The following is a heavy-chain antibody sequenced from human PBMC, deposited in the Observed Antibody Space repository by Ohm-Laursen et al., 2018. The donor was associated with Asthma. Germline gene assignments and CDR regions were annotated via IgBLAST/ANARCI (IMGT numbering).Heavy chain of an antibody. J-gene: IGHJ4*02. V-gene: IGHV3-30*04. D-gene: IGHD2-15*01. CDR3: ARDSLGYCSGGSCYPPTY. CDR2: ISYDGSNK. Sequence: SLRLSCAASGFTFSSYAMHWVRQAPGKGLEWVAVISYDGSNKYYADSVKGRFTISRDNSKNTLYLQMNSLRAEDTAVYYCARDSLGYCSGGSCYPPTYWGQGTLVTVSS. CDR1: GFTFSSYA.